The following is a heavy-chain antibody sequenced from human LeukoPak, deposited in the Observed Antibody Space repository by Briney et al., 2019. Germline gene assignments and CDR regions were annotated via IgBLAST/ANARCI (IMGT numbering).Heavy chain of an antibody. CDR1: GYSFTSYW. CDR3: ARQGHSDYDFWSGLPTTHFDY. CDR2: IYPGDSDT. Sequence: GESLKISCKGSGYSFTSYWIGWVRQMPGKGLEWMGIIYPGDSDTRYSPSFQGQVTISADKSISTAYLQWSSLKASDTAMYYCARQGHSDYDFWSGLPTTHFDYWGQGTLVTVSS. J-gene: IGHJ4*02. V-gene: IGHV5-51*01. D-gene: IGHD3-3*01.